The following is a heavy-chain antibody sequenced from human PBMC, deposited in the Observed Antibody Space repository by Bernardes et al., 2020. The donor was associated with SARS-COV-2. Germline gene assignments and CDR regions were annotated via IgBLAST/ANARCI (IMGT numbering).Heavy chain of an antibody. J-gene: IGHJ6*02. CDR1: GYTFTSYG. Sequence: ASVPVSCMASGYTFTSYGISWVRPAPGQGLEWIGWISAYNGNTNYAQNLQGRVTMTTDTSTSTAYMELRSLRSDDTAVYYCARGEYYYYYGMDVWGQGTTGTVSS. CDR2: ISAYNGNT. CDR3: ARGEYYYYYGMDV. V-gene: IGHV1-18*01.